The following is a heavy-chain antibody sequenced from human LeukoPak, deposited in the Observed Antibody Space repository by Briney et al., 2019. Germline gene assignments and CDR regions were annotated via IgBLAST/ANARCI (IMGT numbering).Heavy chain of an antibody. V-gene: IGHV3-74*01. J-gene: IGHJ3*02. CDR3: ARDGGDDAFDI. D-gene: IGHD2-21*01. CDR2: ITSDGSST. Sequence: GRSPTLSCAPCGFTSSRYCTQCVRQAPGKGLVWVSRITSDGSSTSYADSAKGRFTISRDNAKNTLYLQMNSLRAEDTAVYYCARDGGDDAFDIWGQWTMVTVS. CDR1: GFTSSRYC.